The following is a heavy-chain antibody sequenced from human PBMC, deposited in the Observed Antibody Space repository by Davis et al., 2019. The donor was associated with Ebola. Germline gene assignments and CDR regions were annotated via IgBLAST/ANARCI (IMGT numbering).Heavy chain of an antibody. CDR2: IIPIFGTA. Sequence: SVKVSCKASGYTFTSYYMHWVRQAPGQGLEWMGGIIPIFGTANYAQKFQGRVTITADESTSTAYMELSSLRSEDTAVYYCARVERGVTHYWGQGTLVTVSS. J-gene: IGHJ4*02. V-gene: IGHV1-69*13. CDR3: ARVERGVTHY. CDR1: GYTFTSYY. D-gene: IGHD2-21*02.